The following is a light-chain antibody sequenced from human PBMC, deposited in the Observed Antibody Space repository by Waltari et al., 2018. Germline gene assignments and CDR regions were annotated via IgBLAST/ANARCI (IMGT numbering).Light chain of an antibody. CDR3: CSYAGGTTYIYV. CDR2: QVF. Sequence: QSALTQPASVSGSPGQSITISCTGTSSDVGSYNLVSWYQQHPGKAPKVMIYQVFKRPSGFSNRFSGSKSGNTASLTISGLQAEDEADYFCCSYAGGTTYIYVFGTGTKVTVL. V-gene: IGLV2-23*02. J-gene: IGLJ1*01. CDR1: SSDVGSYNL.